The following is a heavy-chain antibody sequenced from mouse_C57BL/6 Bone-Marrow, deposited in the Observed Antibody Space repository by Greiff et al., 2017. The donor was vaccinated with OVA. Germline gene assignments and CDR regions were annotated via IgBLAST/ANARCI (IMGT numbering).Heavy chain of an antibody. CDR2: ISGGGGNT. J-gene: IGHJ2*01. CDR3: ARHPDF. V-gene: IGHV5-9*01. Sequence: EVKVVESGGGLVKPGGSLKLSCAASGFTFSSYTMSWVRQTPEKRLEWVATISGGGGNTYYPDSVKGGFTISRDNAKNTLYLQMSSLRSEDTALYFCARHPDFWGQGTTLTVSS. CDR1: GFTFSSYT.